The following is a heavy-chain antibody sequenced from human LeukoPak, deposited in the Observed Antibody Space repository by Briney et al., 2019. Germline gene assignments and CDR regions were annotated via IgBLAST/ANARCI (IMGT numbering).Heavy chain of an antibody. V-gene: IGHV1-46*01. CDR1: GYTFTNYY. J-gene: IGHJ4*02. CDR3: ARDFRRTTVTPTFGY. Sequence: ASVKVSCKASGYTFTNYYMHWVRQAPGQGLEWMGIINPNGGSTSYAQKFQGRVTMTRDTSTSTVYMELSSLRSEDTAVYYCARDFRRTTVTPTFGYWGQGTLVTVSS. D-gene: IGHD4-17*01. CDR2: INPNGGST.